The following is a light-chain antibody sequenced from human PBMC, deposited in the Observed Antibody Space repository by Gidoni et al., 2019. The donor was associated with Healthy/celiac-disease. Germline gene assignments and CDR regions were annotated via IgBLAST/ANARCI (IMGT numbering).Light chain of an antibody. V-gene: IGKV1-9*01. J-gene: IGKJ1*01. CDR1: QGISSY. Sequence: DIQLTQSPSFLSASVGDRVTISCRARQGISSYLAWYQQKPGKAPKLLIYAASSLQSGVPSRFSGSGSGTEFTLTISSLQPEDFATYYCQQLNSYTPWTFGQGTKVEIK. CDR3: QQLNSYTPWT. CDR2: AAS.